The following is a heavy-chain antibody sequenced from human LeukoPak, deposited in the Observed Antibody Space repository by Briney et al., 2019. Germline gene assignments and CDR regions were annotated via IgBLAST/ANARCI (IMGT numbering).Heavy chain of an antibody. CDR3: ATISSSWHSDEY. V-gene: IGHV1-8*01. CDR1: GYTFTSYD. CDR2: MNPNSGYT. D-gene: IGHD6-13*01. J-gene: IGHJ4*02. Sequence: ASVKVSCKASGYTFTSYDINWVRQATGQGLECMGWMNPNSGYTGYAQKFQGRVTMTRNTSINTAYMELSNLRSEDTAVYYCATISSSWHSDEYWGQGTLVTVSS.